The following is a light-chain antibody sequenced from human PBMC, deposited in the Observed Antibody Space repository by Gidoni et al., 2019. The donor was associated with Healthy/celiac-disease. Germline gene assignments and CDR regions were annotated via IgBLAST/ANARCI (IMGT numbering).Light chain of an antibody. J-gene: IGLJ1*01. Sequence: QSVLTQPPSVSGSPGHRVTISCTGSSSNIGAGYDVHWYQQLPGTAPKLLIYGNSNRPSGVPDRFSGSKSGTSASLAITGLQAEDEADYYCQSYDSSLSVSYVFGTGTKVTVL. CDR3: QSYDSSLSVSYV. V-gene: IGLV1-40*01. CDR1: SSNIGAGYD. CDR2: GNS.